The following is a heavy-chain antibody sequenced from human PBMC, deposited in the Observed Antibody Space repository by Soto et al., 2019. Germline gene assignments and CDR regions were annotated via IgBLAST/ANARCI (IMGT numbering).Heavy chain of an antibody. J-gene: IGHJ6*02. D-gene: IGHD6-13*01. CDR2: IYYSGST. Sequence: SETLSLTCTVSGGSISSSSYYWGWIRQPPGKGLEWIGSIYYSGSTYYNPSLKSRVTISVDTSKNQFSLKLSSVTAADTAVYYCARGTAAGGYGMDVWGQGTTVTVSS. V-gene: IGHV4-39*01. CDR1: GGSISSSSYY. CDR3: ARGTAAGGYGMDV.